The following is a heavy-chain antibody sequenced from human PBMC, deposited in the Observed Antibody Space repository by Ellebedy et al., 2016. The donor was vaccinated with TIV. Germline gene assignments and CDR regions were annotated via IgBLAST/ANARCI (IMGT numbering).Heavy chain of an antibody. J-gene: IGHJ4*02. Sequence: MPSETLSLTCAVSGGSISSGGYSWSWIRQPPGKGLEWIGYIYHSGSTNYNPSLKSRVTISVDTSKNQFSLKLSSVTAADTAVYYCARHGYSGYDRQFDYWGQGTLVTVSS. CDR3: ARHGYSGYDRQFDY. V-gene: IGHV4-30-2*01. CDR2: IYHSGST. CDR1: GGSISSGGYS. D-gene: IGHD5-12*01.